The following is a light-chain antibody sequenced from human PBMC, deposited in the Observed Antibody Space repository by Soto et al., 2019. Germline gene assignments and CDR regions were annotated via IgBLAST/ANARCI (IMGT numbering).Light chain of an antibody. V-gene: IGKV3-20*01. J-gene: IGKJ4*01. CDR1: QSVSSSY. CDR3: QQYHDWPLT. Sequence: EIVLTQSPGTLSLSPGERATLSCRASQSVSSSYLAWYQQKPGQAPRLLIYGASSRATGIPDRFSGSGSGTDFTLTISRLEPEDFVVYYCQQYHDWPLTFGGGTKVENK. CDR2: GAS.